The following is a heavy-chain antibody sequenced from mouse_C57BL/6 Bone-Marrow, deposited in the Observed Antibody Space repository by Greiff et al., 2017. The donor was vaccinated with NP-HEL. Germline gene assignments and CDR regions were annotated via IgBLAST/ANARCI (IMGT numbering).Heavy chain of an antibody. J-gene: IGHJ3*01. V-gene: IGHV3-6*01. Sequence: EVQLQESGPGLVKPSQSLSLTCSVPGYSITSGYYWNWIRQFPGNKLEWLGYISYDGSNNYNPSLKNRISITRDTSKNQFFLKLNSVTTEDTATYYCARDLGNSFAYWGQGTLVTVSA. CDR3: ARDLGNSFAY. CDR2: ISYDGSN. CDR1: GYSITSGYY. D-gene: IGHD3-1*01.